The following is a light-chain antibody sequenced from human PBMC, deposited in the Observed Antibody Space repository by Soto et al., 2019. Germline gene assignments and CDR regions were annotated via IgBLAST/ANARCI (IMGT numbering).Light chain of an antibody. J-gene: IGKJ2*01. Sequence: DIQMTQSPSTLSASVGDRVTITCRASQSISSWLAWYQQEPGKAPKLLIYKASSLESGVPSRFSGSGSGTEFPLTISSLQPDDFATYYCQQYNSYSYTFGQGTKLEIK. CDR1: QSISSW. V-gene: IGKV1-5*03. CDR3: QQYNSYSYT. CDR2: KAS.